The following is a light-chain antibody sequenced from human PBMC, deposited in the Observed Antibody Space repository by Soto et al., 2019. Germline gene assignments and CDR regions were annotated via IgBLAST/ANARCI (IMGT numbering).Light chain of an antibody. V-gene: IGLV7-43*01. Sequence: QAVVTQEPSLTVSPGGTVTLTCASSTGAVTSGYYPNWFQQKPGQAPRVLIYSTSNKHSWTPARFSGSLLGGKAALTLSGVQPEDEAEYYCLLYYGGAGYVFGTGTKLTVL. CDR2: STS. J-gene: IGLJ1*01. CDR3: LLYYGGAGYV. CDR1: TGAVTSGYY.